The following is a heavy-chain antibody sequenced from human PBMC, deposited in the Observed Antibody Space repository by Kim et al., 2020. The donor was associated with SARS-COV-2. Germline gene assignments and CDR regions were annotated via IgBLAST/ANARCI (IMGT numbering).Heavy chain of an antibody. Sequence: SETLSLTCTVSGGSISSSSYYWGWIRQPPGKGLEWIGSIYYSGSTYYNPSLKSRVTISVDTSKNQFSLKLSSVTAADTAVYYCARETAAGTLYYYYGMDVWGQGTTVTVSS. J-gene: IGHJ6*02. V-gene: IGHV4-39*07. CDR2: IYYSGST. CDR1: GGSISSSSYY. CDR3: ARETAAGTLYYYYGMDV. D-gene: IGHD6-13*01.